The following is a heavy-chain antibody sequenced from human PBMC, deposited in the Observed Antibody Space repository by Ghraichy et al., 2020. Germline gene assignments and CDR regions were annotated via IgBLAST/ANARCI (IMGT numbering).Heavy chain of an antibody. Sequence: SETLSLTCTVSGGSISSSSYYWGWIRQPPGKRLECIGSIYYSGSTYYNPSLKSRVTISVDTYKNQFSLKLSSVTAADTAVYYCARHSPIAAAGTVGFDPWGQGTLVTVSS. D-gene: IGHD6-13*01. CDR3: ARHSPIAAAGTVGFDP. CDR2: IYYSGST. J-gene: IGHJ5*02. CDR1: GGSISSSSYY. V-gene: IGHV4-39*01.